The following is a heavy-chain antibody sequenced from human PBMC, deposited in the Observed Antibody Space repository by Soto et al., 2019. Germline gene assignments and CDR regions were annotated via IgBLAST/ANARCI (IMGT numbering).Heavy chain of an antibody. V-gene: IGHV3-48*03. CDR3: ARATYYDFWSGYHYYYGMDV. Sequence: GGSLRLSCAASGFTFSSYEMNWVRQAPGKGLVCVSYISSSGSTIYYAESVKGRFTISRDNAKNSLYMQMNSLRAEDTAVYYCARATYYDFWSGYHYYYGMDVWGQGTTVTVSS. CDR2: ISSSGSTI. CDR1: GFTFSSYE. J-gene: IGHJ6*02. D-gene: IGHD3-3*01.